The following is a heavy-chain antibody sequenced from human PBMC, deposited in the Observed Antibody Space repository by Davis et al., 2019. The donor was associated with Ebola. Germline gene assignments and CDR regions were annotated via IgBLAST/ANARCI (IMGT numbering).Heavy chain of an antibody. Sequence: GESLKISCTDSVITFSSYAMTWVRQAPGRGLEWVSAISGSGGTTYYADSVKGRFTISRDNSRNTLYLQMNSLRIEDTAVYYCAKGRLIAVAGKAELVYWGQGTLVTVSS. CDR2: ISGSGGTT. CDR1: VITFSSYA. V-gene: IGHV3-23*01. D-gene: IGHD6-19*01. J-gene: IGHJ4*02. CDR3: AKGRLIAVAGKAELVY.